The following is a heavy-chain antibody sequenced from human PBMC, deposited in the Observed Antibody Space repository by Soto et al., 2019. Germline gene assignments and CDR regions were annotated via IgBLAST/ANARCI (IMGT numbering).Heavy chain of an antibody. D-gene: IGHD6-13*01. CDR3: ARERQQLVTGYFDY. Sequence: SETLSLTCTVSGGSISSGGYYWSWIRQQPGKGLEWIGYIYYSGSTYYNPSLKSRVTISVDTSKNQFSLKLSTVTAADTAVYYCARERQQLVTGYFDYWGQGTLVTVSS. CDR1: GGSISSGGYY. J-gene: IGHJ4*02. CDR2: IYYSGST. V-gene: IGHV4-31*03.